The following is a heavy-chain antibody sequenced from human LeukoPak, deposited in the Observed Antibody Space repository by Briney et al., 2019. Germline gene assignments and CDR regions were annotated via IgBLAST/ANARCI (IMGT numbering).Heavy chain of an antibody. CDR3: ARAGFGELLVAAFDI. CDR1: GFTFSSYG. CDR2: IIGSGSST. Sequence: GGSLRLSCAASGFTFSSYGMSWVRQAPGKGLQWVSVIIGSGSSTYYADSLKGRFTISRDNAKKSLYLQMNSLRVEDTAVYYCARAGFGELLVAAFDIWGQGTMVTVSS. V-gene: IGHV3-21*01. J-gene: IGHJ3*02. D-gene: IGHD1-26*01.